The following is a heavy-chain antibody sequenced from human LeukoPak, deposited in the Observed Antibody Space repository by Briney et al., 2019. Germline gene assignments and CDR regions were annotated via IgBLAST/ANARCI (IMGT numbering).Heavy chain of an antibody. V-gene: IGHV3-74*01. CDR1: GFPFSNYW. CDR3: AITFGSGRYPGDWFDP. Sequence: GGSLRLSCTASGFPFSNYWMHWVRQGPGKGLEWVSRIYSDGSSTTYADSVKGRFTISRDNAKNTLYLQMSSLRVDDTAVYYCAITFGSGRYPGDWFDPWGQGTLVTVSS. D-gene: IGHD6-19*01. CDR2: IYSDGSST. J-gene: IGHJ5*02.